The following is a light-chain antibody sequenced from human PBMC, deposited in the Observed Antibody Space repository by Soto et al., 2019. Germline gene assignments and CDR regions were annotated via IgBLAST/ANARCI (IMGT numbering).Light chain of an antibody. CDR1: QSFRGL. CDR2: DAY. J-gene: IGKJ5*01. V-gene: IGKV3-11*01. CDR3: QQRHMWPIT. Sequence: EVVFTQSPVTLSLSPGERATLSCRASQSFRGLLAWYQQKPGQAPRLLIYDAYNRATGIPPRFSGSGSGTDFTLTISSLEPEDSAVYYCQQRHMWPITFGQGARME.